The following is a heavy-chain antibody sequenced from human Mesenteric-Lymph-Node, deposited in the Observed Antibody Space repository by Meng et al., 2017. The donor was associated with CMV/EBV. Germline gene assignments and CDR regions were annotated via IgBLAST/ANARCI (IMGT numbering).Heavy chain of an antibody. Sequence: GGSLSLSCAPSGFTFSSYWMHWVRQAPGKGLVWVSRINNDGSSTSYADSVKARFTISRDNAKNTLYLQMNSLRAEDTAVYYCARETEYDFWSGPWGYWGQGTLVTVSS. J-gene: IGHJ4*02. CDR3: ARETEYDFWSGPWGY. CDR2: INNDGSST. V-gene: IGHV3-74*01. D-gene: IGHD3-3*01. CDR1: GFTFSSYW.